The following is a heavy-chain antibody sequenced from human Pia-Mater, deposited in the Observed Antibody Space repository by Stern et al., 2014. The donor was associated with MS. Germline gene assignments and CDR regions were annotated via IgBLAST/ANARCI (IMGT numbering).Heavy chain of an antibody. CDR3: ARDGDFGSNYGMDV. D-gene: IGHD2-21*02. V-gene: IGHV1-69*06. Sequence: QLQLQESGAELKKPGSSVKVSCKASGGTFSSYGISWVRQAPGQGLEWMGGIIPLFGTANYARRFQGRVTMTADISTSTAYMELSSLRSEDTAVYYCARDGDFGSNYGMDVWGQGTTVTVAS. J-gene: IGHJ6*02. CDR1: GGTFSSYG. CDR2: IIPLFGTA.